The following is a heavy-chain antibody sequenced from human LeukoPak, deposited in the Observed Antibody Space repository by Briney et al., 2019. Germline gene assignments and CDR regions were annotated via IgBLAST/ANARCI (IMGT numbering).Heavy chain of an antibody. CDR3: ARAVYGFDAFDI. CDR2: IWYDGSNE. Sequence: GGSLRLSCAASGFTFSSYGMHWVRQAPGKGLEWVAVIWYDGSNEYYADSVKGRFTISRDNSKNTLYLQMNSLRAEDTAVYYCARAVYGFDAFDIWGQGTMVTVSS. V-gene: IGHV3-33*01. J-gene: IGHJ3*02. CDR1: GFTFSSYG. D-gene: IGHD4-17*01.